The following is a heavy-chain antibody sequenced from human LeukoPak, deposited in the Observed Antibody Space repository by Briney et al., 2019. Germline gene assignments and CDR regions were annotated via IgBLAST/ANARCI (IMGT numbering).Heavy chain of an antibody. Sequence: SETLSLTCAVSGGSISSGGYSWSWIRQPPGEGLGWLGYIYHSGSTYYNPSLKSRVTISVDRSKNQFSLKLSSVTAADTAVYYCARGPSTSGYCSSTSCYGRYGMDVWGQGTTVTVSS. CDR2: IYHSGST. CDR1: GGSISSGGYS. D-gene: IGHD2-2*01. CDR3: ARGPSTSGYCSSTSCYGRYGMDV. J-gene: IGHJ6*02. V-gene: IGHV4-30-2*01.